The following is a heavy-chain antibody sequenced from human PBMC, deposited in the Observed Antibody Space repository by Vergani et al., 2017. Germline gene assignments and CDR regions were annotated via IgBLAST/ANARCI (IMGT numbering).Heavy chain of an antibody. V-gene: IGHV3-7*01. CDR3: AGISGGWGPYLHY. Sequence: EVHLEESGGGLVQPGGSLRLSCAASGFTFGDYYMAWTRLAPGKGLEWVASIKRDGTETFYLDSVKGRFTISRDNANTTLYLQMNSLRDEDRGVYYCAGISGGWGPYLHYWGQGTLVTVAS. CDR1: GFTFGDYY. J-gene: IGHJ4*02. CDR2: IKRDGTET. D-gene: IGHD2-15*01.